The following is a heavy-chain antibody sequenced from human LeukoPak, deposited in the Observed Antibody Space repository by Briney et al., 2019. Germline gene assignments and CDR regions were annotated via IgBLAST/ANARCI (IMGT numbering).Heavy chain of an antibody. J-gene: IGHJ4*02. CDR1: GGSFSGYY. V-gene: IGHV4-34*01. CDR3: ARYSYGNEGGY. Sequence: PSETLSLTCAVYGGSFSGYYWSWIRQPPGKGLEWIGEVNHSGSTNYNPSLKSRVTISVDTSKNQFSLKLSSVTAADTAVYYCARYSYGNEGGYWGQGTLVTVSS. D-gene: IGHD5-18*01. CDR2: VNHSGST.